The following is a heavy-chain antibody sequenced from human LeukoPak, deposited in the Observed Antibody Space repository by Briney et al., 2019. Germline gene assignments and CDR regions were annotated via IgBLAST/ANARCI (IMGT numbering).Heavy chain of an antibody. CDR2: IKQDGSEK. V-gene: IGHV3-7*01. J-gene: IGHJ4*02. CDR3: ARVGTAEGTLEDY. CDR1: GFSFSDYW. Sequence: GGSLRLSCAASGFSFSDYWMTWVRQAPGKGLEWVAHIKQDGSEKYYVDSIKGRFTISRDNAKNSLYLQMNSLRAEDTAVYYCARVGTAEGTLEDYWGQGTLVTVSS. D-gene: IGHD6-13*01.